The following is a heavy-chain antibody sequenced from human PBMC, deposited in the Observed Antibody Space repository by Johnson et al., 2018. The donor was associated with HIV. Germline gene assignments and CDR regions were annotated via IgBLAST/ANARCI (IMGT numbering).Heavy chain of an antibody. Sequence: VQLVESGGGLVKPGGSLRLSCAASGFTFSDYYMSWIRQAPGKGLEWVSAIYSGCSTYYADSVKGRFTISRDNSKNTLDLQMNSLRAEDTAVYYCARDSDISLGVAGAFDIWGQGTMVTVSA. CDR3: ARDSDISLGVAGAFDI. D-gene: IGHD3-9*01. CDR2: IYSGCST. CDR1: GFTFSDYY. V-gene: IGHV3-66*01. J-gene: IGHJ3*02.